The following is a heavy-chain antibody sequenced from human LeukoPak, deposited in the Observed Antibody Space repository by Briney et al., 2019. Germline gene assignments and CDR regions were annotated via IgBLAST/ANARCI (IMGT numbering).Heavy chain of an antibody. D-gene: IGHD6-19*01. J-gene: IGHJ4*02. Sequence: GGSLRLSCAASGFTFSDYYMSWIRQAPGKGLEWVSYISSSGSTIYYADFVKGRFTISRDNAKNSLYLQMNSLRAEDTAVYYCARGRSGWLVYSSGLDYWGQGTLVTVSS. CDR1: GFTFSDYY. CDR3: ARGRSGWLVYSSGLDY. V-gene: IGHV3-11*01. CDR2: ISSSGSTI.